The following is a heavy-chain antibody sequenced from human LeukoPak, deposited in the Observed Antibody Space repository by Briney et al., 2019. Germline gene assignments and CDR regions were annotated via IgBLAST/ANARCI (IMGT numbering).Heavy chain of an antibody. D-gene: IGHD5-18*01. V-gene: IGHV3-11*04. CDR2: ITSSGSTI. J-gene: IGHJ4*02. Sequence: GGSLRLSCAASGFTFSDCYMSWIRQAPGKGLEWVSYITSSGSTIYYADSVKGRFTISRDNSKNTLYLQMTSLRAEDTAVYYCAKGVGYGYDYWGQGTLVTVSS. CDR3: AKGVGYGYDY. CDR1: GFTFSDCY.